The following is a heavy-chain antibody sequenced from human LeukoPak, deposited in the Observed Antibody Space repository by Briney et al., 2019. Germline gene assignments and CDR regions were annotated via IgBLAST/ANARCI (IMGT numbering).Heavy chain of an antibody. V-gene: IGHV3-9*01. J-gene: IGHJ6*03. CDR1: GFTFDEYA. CDR2: ISYSSDTK. Sequence: GRSLRLSCAASGFTFDEYAMHWVRQVPGKGLEWVSGISYSSDTKVYVESVKGRFTISRDNSRNTLDLQMNSLRPEDTAVHYCARDPDQYYYYMDVWGKG. CDR3: ARDPDQYYYYMDV.